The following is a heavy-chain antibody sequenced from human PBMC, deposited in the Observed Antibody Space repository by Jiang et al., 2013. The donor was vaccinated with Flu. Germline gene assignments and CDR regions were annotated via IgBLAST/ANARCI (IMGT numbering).Heavy chain of an antibody. CDR3: ARDGYYDSSGYYPTKGFDY. Sequence: SGAEVKKPGASVKVSCKASGYTFTSYYMHWVRQAPGQGLEWMGIINPSGGSTSYAQKFQGRVTMTRDTSTSTVYMELSSLRSEDTAVYYCARDGYYDSSGYYPTKGFDYWGQGTLVTVSS. CDR1: GYTFTSYY. V-gene: IGHV1-46*01. D-gene: IGHD3-22*01. CDR2: INPSGGST. J-gene: IGHJ4*02.